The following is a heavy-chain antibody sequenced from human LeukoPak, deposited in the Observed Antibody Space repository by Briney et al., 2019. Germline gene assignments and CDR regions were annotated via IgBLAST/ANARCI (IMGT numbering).Heavy chain of an antibody. V-gene: IGHV3-30*18. CDR1: GFTFSSYG. J-gene: IGHJ6*03. Sequence: GGSLRLSCAASGFTFSSYGMHWVRQAPGKGLEWVAVMLSDGSKKYFGDSVKGRFIISRDNSKNTLYLEMNILRREDSAVYYCAKDFGSTVYHMDVWGKGTTVTVSS. D-gene: IGHD3-10*01. CDR3: AKDFGSTVYHMDV. CDR2: MLSDGSKK.